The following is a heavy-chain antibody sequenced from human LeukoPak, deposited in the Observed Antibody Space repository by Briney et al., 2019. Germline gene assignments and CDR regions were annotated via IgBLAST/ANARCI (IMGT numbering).Heavy chain of an antibody. Sequence: PSETLSLTCTVSGYSISSGYYWGWIRQPPGKGLEWIGSVYHSGSTYYNPSLKSRVTISVDTSKNQFSLKLSSVTAADTAVYYCARDRVVVVPAAYNWFDPWGQGTLVTVSS. V-gene: IGHV4-38-2*02. CDR1: GYSISSGYY. CDR2: VYHSGST. CDR3: ARDRVVVVPAAYNWFDP. J-gene: IGHJ5*02. D-gene: IGHD2-2*01.